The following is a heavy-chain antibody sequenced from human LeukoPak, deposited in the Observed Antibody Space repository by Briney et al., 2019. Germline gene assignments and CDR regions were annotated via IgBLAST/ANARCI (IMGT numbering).Heavy chain of an antibody. CDR3: ARGPSYKYAFDI. CDR1: GGSISSYY. Sequence: SETLSLTCTISGGSISSYYWSWIRQPPGKGLEWIGYIYYSGSTNYNPSLKSRVTISVDTSKNQFSLKLSSVTAADTAVYYCARGPSYKYAFDIWGQGTMVTVSS. J-gene: IGHJ3*02. V-gene: IGHV4-59*01. CDR2: IYYSGST. D-gene: IGHD5-24*01.